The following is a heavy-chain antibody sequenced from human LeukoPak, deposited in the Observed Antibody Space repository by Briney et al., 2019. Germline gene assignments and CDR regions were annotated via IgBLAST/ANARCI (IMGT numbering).Heavy chain of an antibody. V-gene: IGHV4-39*01. CDR3: ARHRGPIAADGWFDP. J-gene: IGHJ5*02. CDR2: IYYSGST. D-gene: IGHD6-13*01. CDR1: GGSISSSSYY. Sequence: SETLSLTCTVSGGSISSSSYYWGWIRQPPGKGLEWIGSIYYSGSTYYNPSLKSRVTISVDTSKNQFSLKLSSVTAAVTAVYYCARHRGPIAADGWFDPWGQGTLVTVSS.